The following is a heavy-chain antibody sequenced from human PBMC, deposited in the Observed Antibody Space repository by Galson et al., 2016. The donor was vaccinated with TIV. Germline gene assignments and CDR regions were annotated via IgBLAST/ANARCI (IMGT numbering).Heavy chain of an antibody. J-gene: IGHJ4*02. Sequence: SLRLSCAVSGFTFTDYYMNWIRQAPGKGLEWVSYISDSGVRTHHADSVKGRFTISRDNSKKTLYLQMNSLRAEDTAIYFCAKERGSTSPSFDFWGQGTVVTVSS. CDR2: ISDSGVRT. CDR3: AKERGSTSPSFDF. D-gene: IGHD3-10*01. CDR1: GFTFTDYY. V-gene: IGHV3-23*01.